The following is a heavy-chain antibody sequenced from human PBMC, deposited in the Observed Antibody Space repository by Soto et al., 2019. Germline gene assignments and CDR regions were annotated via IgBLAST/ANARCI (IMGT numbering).Heavy chain of an antibody. CDR3: AGRSGSSDY. CDR2: ISYDEIDK. J-gene: IGHJ4*02. CDR1: GFTFSNYT. D-gene: IGHD3-10*01. Sequence: QVQLVESGGGVVQPGRSLRLSCAASGFTFSNYTMHWVRQAPGKGLEWVTLISYDEIDKYYADAVKGRFTISRDNSENTLFLQMDSLRAEDTAVYYCAGRSGSSDYWGQGTLVTVSS. V-gene: IGHV3-30*04.